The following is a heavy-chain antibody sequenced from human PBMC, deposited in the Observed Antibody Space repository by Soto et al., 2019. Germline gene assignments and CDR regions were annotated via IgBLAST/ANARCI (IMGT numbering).Heavy chain of an antibody. CDR2: IYYSGST. CDR3: ARDFFVSTTAT. V-gene: IGHV4-59*01. CDR1: GGSISSSY. D-gene: IGHD1-26*01. J-gene: IGHJ6*02. Sequence: QVQLQESGPGLVRPSETLSLTCTVSGGSISSSYWNWIRQSPGKGLEWIGYIYYSGSTKYNPSLESRVTISVDTSKNQFSLKLSSVTAADTAVYYCARDFFVSTTATWGQGTTVTVSS.